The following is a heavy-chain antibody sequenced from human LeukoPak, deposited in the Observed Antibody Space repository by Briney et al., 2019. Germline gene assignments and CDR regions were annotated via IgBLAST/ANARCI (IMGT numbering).Heavy chain of an antibody. CDR2: ITSNSRTI. J-gene: IGHJ4*02. CDR3: TRDPEALDF. V-gene: IGHV3-48*02. Sequence: PGRSLRLSCAASVFTFSIYSMNWVRQAPGKGLEWISYITSNSRTIHYADSVKGRFTISRDNGKNSLYLQLDSLRDEDTAVYYCTRDPEALDFWGQGTLVTVSS. CDR1: VFTFSIYS.